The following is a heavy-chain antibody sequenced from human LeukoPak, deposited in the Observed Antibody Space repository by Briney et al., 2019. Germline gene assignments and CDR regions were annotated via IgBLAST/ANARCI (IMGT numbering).Heavy chain of an antibody. CDR3: AGSVDSGWYGKRRGDY. D-gene: IGHD6-19*01. CDR2: IYYSGDT. CDR1: GYAMSSSNW. V-gene: IGHV4-28*01. Sequence: SETLSLTCAVSGYAMSSSNWWGWIRQPPGKELEWIGYIYYSGDTDYNPSLKSRVTMSIHTSNNQFSLKLSSVTAADTAVYYCAGSVDSGWYGKRRGDYWGQGTLVTVSS. J-gene: IGHJ4*02.